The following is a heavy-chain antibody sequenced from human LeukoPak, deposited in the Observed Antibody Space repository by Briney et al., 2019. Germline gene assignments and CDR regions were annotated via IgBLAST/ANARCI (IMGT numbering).Heavy chain of an antibody. CDR1: GFIFRNYV. V-gene: IGHV3-23*01. Sequence: PGGSLRLSCAASGFIFRNYVMGWVRQAPGKGLEWVSAITGSGDTTYYADSVKGRFTISRDNSKNTLYVEMNTLRAEDTAVYYCAKWGDYDILTGYYVSDFWGQGTLVTVSS. D-gene: IGHD3-9*01. CDR3: AKWGDYDILTGYYVSDF. CDR2: ITGSGDTT. J-gene: IGHJ4*02.